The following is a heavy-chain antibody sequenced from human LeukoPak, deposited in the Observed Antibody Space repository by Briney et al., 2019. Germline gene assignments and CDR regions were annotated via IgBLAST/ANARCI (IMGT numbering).Heavy chain of an antibody. CDR1: GFTFSSYS. CDR3: ARLGYTSGPTDY. Sequence: GGSLRLSCAASGFTFSSYSMNWVRQAPGKGLEWVSSISSSSGYIYYADSLKGRFTISRDNAKNSLYLQMNSLRAEDTAVYYRARLGYTSGPTDYWGQGTLVTVSS. V-gene: IGHV3-21*01. D-gene: IGHD6-19*01. CDR2: ISSSSGYI. J-gene: IGHJ4*02.